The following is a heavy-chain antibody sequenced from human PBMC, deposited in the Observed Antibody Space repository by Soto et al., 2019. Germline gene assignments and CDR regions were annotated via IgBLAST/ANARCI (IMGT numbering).Heavy chain of an antibody. CDR1: GGSISSGGYY. D-gene: IGHD6-6*01. J-gene: IGHJ4*02. CDR3: ARVSSIAAPVTDY. V-gene: IGHV4-31*03. Sequence: SETLSLTCTVSGGSISSGGYYWSWIRQHPGKGLEWIGYIYYSGSTYYNPSLKSRVTISVDTSKNQFSLKLSSVTAADTAVYYCARVSSIAAPVTDYWGQGTLVTVSS. CDR2: IYYSGST.